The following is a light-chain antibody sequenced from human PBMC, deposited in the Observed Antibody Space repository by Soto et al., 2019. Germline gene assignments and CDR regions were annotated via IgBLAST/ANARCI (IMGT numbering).Light chain of an antibody. CDR2: EVN. CDR3: TSYAGGNNV. Sequence: QSVLTQPPSASGSPGQSVTISCTGTSSDFGGYNYVSWYQQHPGKVPKLMVYEVNNRPSGVPDRFSGSKSGNTASLTVSGLQAEDEADYYCTSYAGGNNVFGTGTKLTVL. J-gene: IGLJ1*01. CDR1: SSDFGGYNY. V-gene: IGLV2-8*01.